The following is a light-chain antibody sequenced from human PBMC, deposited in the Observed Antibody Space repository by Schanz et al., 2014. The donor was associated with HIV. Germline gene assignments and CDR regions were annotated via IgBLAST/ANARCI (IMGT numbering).Light chain of an antibody. CDR1: QSVDSY. CDR3: QQYATSAFT. V-gene: IGKV3-20*01. J-gene: IGKJ3*01. Sequence: IVLTQSPATLSLSPGERAVLSCRASQSVDSYLAWYRQKPGQAPRLLIYGTSSRATGIPDRFSGTGSGTDFALTISRLQPEDFAVYFCQQYATSAFTFGPGTKVDIK. CDR2: GTS.